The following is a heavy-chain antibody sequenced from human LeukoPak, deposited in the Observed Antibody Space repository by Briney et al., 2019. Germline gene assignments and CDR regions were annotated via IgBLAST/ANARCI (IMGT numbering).Heavy chain of an antibody. CDR3: ARRYFDY. V-gene: IGHV3-7*03. J-gene: IGHJ4*02. CDR2: IKGDGSEK. Sequence: GGSLRLSCVASGFTFSSYWMSWVHQAPGKGLEWVANIKGDGSEKYYVDSVKGRFTISRDNAKNSLDLQMNSLRAEDTAVYYCARRYFDYWGQGTLVTVSS. CDR1: GFTFSSYW.